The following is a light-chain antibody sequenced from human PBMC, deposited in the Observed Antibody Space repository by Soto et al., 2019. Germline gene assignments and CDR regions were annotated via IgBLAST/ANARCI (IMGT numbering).Light chain of an antibody. CDR2: AAS. J-gene: IGKJ2*01. CDR3: LQHNSYPYT. Sequence: DIQMTQSPSSLSASVGDRVTITCRASQGITNAFGWYLQKPGKAPKRLIYAASSLQSGVPSRFCGSGSGTEFTLTISSLQPEDFASYYCLQHNSYPYTCGQGTQLEIK. CDR1: QGITNA. V-gene: IGKV1-17*01.